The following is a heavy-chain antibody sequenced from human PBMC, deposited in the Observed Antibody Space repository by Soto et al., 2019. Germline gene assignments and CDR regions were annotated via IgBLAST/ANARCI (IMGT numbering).Heavy chain of an antibody. CDR1: GYTFTSYA. Sequence: ASVKVSCKASGYTFTSYAMHWVRQAPGQRLEWMGWINAGNGNTKYSQKFQGRVTITRDTSASTAYMELSSLRSEDTAVYYCARDSRLLDIYYYYYMDGSGKGTTVTVAS. D-gene: IGHD1-1*01. J-gene: IGHJ6*03. CDR3: ARDSRLLDIYYYYYMDG. CDR2: INAGNGNT. V-gene: IGHV1-3*01.